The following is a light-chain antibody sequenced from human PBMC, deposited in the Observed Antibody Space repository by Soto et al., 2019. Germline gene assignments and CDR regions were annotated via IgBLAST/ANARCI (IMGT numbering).Light chain of an antibody. CDR2: GAS. CDR3: QQYYSNVA. Sequence: DIVMTPSPDSLTVSLGARATINCKSSQSVLSNSNNNNSIAWYQQKAGQPHKLLIYGASMRESGVPGRFGGRGSGTDITLTISSLQAEDAAVYYYQQYYSNVAFGQGTRLEI. J-gene: IGKJ5*01. CDR1: QSVLSNSNNNNS. V-gene: IGKV4-1*01.